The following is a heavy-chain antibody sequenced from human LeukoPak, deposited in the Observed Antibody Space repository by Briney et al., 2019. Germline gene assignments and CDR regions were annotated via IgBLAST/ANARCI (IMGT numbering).Heavy chain of an antibody. D-gene: IGHD3-16*02. CDR3: ATESSLSN. Sequence: TGGSLRLSCAASGFNFGSYAMDWVRQAPGKGLEWAGDISYDGGYQSYAVSVRGRFTISRDNSKNTLFLQMNSLRPEDAAVYYCATESSLSNWGHGTLVTVSS. CDR2: ISYDGGYQ. J-gene: IGHJ4*01. CDR1: GFNFGSYA. V-gene: IGHV3-30*03.